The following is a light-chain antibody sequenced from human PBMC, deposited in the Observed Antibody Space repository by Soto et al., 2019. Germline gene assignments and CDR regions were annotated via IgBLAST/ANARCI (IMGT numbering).Light chain of an antibody. V-gene: IGKV2-28*01. CDR1: QSLLHSNGYNY. CDR3: MQALQTPLYT. Sequence: DIVMTQLPPSLPVTPGEPASISCRSSQSLLHSNGYNYLDWYLQKPGQSPQLLIYLGSNRASGVPDRFSGSGSDTDFTLKISRVEAEDVGVYYCMQALQTPLYTFGQGTKLEIK. J-gene: IGKJ2*01. CDR2: LGS.